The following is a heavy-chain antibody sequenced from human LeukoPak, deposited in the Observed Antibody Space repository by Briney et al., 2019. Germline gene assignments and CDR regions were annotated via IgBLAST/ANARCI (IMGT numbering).Heavy chain of an antibody. V-gene: IGHV4-34*01. CDR1: GGSFRGYY. CDR2: LNHSGIA. CDR3: ARGQPLYTDAGSYYSGGFYHFDN. D-gene: IGHD3-9*01. Sequence: SETLSLTCTVHGGSFRGYYWTCIRQPPGPGLKWCKDLNHSGIAKYNPSLESRVTISMGMSTNQLSLDVKSVTAADTAVYYCARGQPLYTDAGSYYSGGFYHFDNWGQGTLVTVSS. J-gene: IGHJ4*02.